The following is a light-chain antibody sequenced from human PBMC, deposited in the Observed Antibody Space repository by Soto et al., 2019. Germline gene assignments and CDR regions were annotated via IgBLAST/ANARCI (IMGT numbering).Light chain of an antibody. Sequence: QSALTQPASVSGSPGQSITISCTGTSSDVGGYNYVSWYQQHPDKAPKLMIYEVSDRPSGVSNRFSGSKSGNTASLTISGLQAEDEADYYCSSYTSDNTYVFGTGTRLTVL. CDR2: EVS. J-gene: IGLJ1*01. CDR1: SSDVGGYNY. V-gene: IGLV2-14*01. CDR3: SSYTSDNTYV.